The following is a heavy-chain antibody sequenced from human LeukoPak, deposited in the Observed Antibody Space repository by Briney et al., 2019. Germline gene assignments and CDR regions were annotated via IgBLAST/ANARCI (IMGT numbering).Heavy chain of an antibody. CDR2: MYHSGST. D-gene: IGHD5-18*01. CDR3: ARSFRGYSQGYYYYAMDV. V-gene: IGHV4-59*01. J-gene: IGHJ6*02. CDR1: GGAISSYF. Sequence: PSETLSLTCTVSGGAISSYFWRWIRQSPGKGLEWIGLMYHSGSTNYNPSLKSRVIMSQDTSTNQFSLQVNSVTAADSAVYYCARSFRGYSQGYYYYAMDVWGQGTTVTVFS.